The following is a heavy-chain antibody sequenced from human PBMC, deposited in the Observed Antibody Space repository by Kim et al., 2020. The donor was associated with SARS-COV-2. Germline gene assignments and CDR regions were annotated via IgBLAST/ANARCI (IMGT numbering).Heavy chain of an antibody. CDR3: ARATVTTRYYGMDV. Sequence: SQTLSLTCAISGDSVSSNSAAWNWIRQSPSRGLEWLGRTYYRSRWYYDYAVSVKSRITINPDTSKNQFSLQLKSVTPEDTAVYYCARATVTTRYYGMDVWGQGTTLTVSS. V-gene: IGHV6-1*01. CDR1: GDSVSSNSAA. CDR2: TYYRSRWYY. D-gene: IGHD4-17*01. J-gene: IGHJ6*02.